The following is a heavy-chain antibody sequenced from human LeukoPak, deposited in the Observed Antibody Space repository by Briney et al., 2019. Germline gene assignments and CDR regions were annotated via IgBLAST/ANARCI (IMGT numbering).Heavy chain of an antibody. CDR2: ISAYNGNT. CDR3: ARVWDYYDSSGYYPP. J-gene: IGHJ5*02. Sequence: ASVKVSCKASGYTFTSYGISWVRQAPGQGLEWMGWISAYNGNTNYAQKLQGRVTMTTDTSTSTAYMELRSLRSDDTAVYYCARVWDYYDSSGYYPPWGQGTLVTVSS. CDR1: GYTFTSYG. D-gene: IGHD3-22*01. V-gene: IGHV1-18*01.